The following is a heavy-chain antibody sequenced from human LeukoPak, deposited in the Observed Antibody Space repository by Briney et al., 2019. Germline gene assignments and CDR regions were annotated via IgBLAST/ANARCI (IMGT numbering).Heavy chain of an antibody. CDR2: INPNSGGT. CDR1: GYTFTGYY. V-gene: IGHV1-2*02. Sequence: ASVKVSCKDCGYTFTGYYMHWVRQDPGQGLVWMGWINPNSGGTNYAQKLQSRVTMTRDTSISTAYMELSRLRSDDTSVYYCAIDYDSSGYYFDYWGKGTLVTVSS. D-gene: IGHD3-22*01. CDR3: AIDYDSSGYYFDY. J-gene: IGHJ4*02.